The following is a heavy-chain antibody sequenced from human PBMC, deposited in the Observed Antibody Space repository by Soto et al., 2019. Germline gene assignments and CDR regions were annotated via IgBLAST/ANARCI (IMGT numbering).Heavy chain of an antibody. Sequence: PSETLSLTCTVSGDSITSGGFYGSWFRRPPGKGLEWIGYIYYSGSTYYNPSLKSRVTISVDTSKNQFSLKLSSVTAADTAVYYCARSGRVTIFGPCMDVWGQGTTVTVSS. CDR3: ARSGRVTIFGPCMDV. CDR1: GDSITSGGFY. V-gene: IGHV4-31*03. D-gene: IGHD3-3*01. CDR2: IYYSGST. J-gene: IGHJ6*02.